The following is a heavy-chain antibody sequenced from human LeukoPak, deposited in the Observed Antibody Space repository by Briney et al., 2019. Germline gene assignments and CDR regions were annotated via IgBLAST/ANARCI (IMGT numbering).Heavy chain of an antibody. Sequence: GGSLRLSCAASGFTFSHYSMNWVRQAPGKELQWVSYIKSDSATIYYGDSVKGRFTIARDNAKNSLYLQMNSLRAEDTAVYYCARGVGSSSWSKHWFDPWGQGTLVTVSS. CDR2: IKSDSATI. CDR1: GFTFSHYS. J-gene: IGHJ5*02. D-gene: IGHD6-13*01. CDR3: ARGVGSSSWSKHWFDP. V-gene: IGHV3-48*04.